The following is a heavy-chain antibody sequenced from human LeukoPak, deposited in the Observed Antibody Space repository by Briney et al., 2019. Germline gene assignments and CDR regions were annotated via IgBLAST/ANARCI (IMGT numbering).Heavy chain of an antibody. CDR1: GGSFSGYY. Sequence: SETLSLTCAVYGGSFSGYYWSWLRQPPGKGLEWIGELNHSGSTNYNPSLKSRVTISVDTSKNQFSLKLSSVTAADPAVYYCARGYSSTWPKGLFDYWGQGTLVTVSS. CDR3: ARGYSSTWPKGLFDY. J-gene: IGHJ4*02. V-gene: IGHV4-34*01. CDR2: LNHSGST. D-gene: IGHD6-13*01.